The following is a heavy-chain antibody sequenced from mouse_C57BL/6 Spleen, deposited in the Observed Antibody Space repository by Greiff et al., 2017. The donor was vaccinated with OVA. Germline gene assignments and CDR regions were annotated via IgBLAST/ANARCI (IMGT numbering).Heavy chain of an antibody. CDR3: ASPNRHDYGDGYYAMDY. V-gene: IGHV2-2*01. D-gene: IGHD2-4*01. CDR1: GFSLTSYG. J-gene: IGHJ4*01. CDR2: IWSGGST. Sequence: QVQLQQSGPGLVQPSQSLSITCTVSGFSLTSYGVHWVRQSPGKGLEWLGVIWSGGSTDYNAAFISRLSISKDNSKGQVVFKMNSLQADDTAIYYCASPNRHDYGDGYYAMDYWGQGTSVTVSS.